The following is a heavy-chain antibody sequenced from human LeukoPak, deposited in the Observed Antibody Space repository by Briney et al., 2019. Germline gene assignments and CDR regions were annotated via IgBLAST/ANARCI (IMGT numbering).Heavy chain of an antibody. CDR3: ARDVPLGGGNWFDP. CDR1: GYTLTVYF. CDR2: IIPILGIA. V-gene: IGHV1-69*04. Sequence: GASVKVSCKASGYTLTVYFMHWVRQAPGQGLEWMGRIIPILGIANYAQKFQGRVTITADKSTSTAYMELSSLRSEDTAVYYCARDVPLGGGNWFDPWGQGTLVTVSS. D-gene: IGHD3-16*01. J-gene: IGHJ5*02.